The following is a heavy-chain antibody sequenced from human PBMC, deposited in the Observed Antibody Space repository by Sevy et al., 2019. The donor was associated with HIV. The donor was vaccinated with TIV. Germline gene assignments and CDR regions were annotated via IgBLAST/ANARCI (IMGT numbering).Heavy chain of an antibody. CDR3: ARVPSTGRYGMDV. J-gene: IGHJ6*02. CDR1: GFTFSSYS. CDR2: ISSSSSTI. D-gene: IGHD3-10*01. Sequence: GGSLRLSCAASGFTFSSYSMNWVRQAPGKGLEWVSYISSSSSTIYYADSVRGRFTISRDNAKNSLYLQMGSLRADDTALYYCARVPSTGRYGMDVWGQGTTVTVSS. V-gene: IGHV3-48*01.